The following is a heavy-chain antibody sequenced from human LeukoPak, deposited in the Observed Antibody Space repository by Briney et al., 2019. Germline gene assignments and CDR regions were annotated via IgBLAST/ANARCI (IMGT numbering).Heavy chain of an antibody. CDR2: IYYSGST. V-gene: IGHV4-59*01. D-gene: IGHD1-14*01. Sequence: SETLSLTCTFSGDSISSYYCSWIRQPPGKGLEWIGYIYYSGSTNYNPSLKSRVTISVDTSKNQFSLKLSSVTAADTAVYYCARLLPGDLNWFDPWGQGTLVTVSS. CDR1: GDSISSYY. CDR3: ARLLPGDLNWFDP. J-gene: IGHJ5*02.